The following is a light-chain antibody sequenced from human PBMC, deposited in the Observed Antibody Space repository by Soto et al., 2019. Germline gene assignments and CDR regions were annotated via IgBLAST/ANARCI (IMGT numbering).Light chain of an antibody. J-gene: IGKJ3*01. CDR2: GAS. Sequence: EIVMTQSPATLSVSPGERATLSCRASQSVSSNLAWYQQKPGQAPRLLIYGASTRATGIPARFSGSGSGRELTLTISRLQSEDFAVYYCQQYENWPFTFGPGTKVDIK. V-gene: IGKV3-15*01. CDR3: QQYENWPFT. CDR1: QSVSSN.